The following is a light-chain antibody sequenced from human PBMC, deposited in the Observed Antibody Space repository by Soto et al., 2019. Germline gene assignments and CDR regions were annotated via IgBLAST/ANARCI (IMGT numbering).Light chain of an antibody. J-gene: IGLJ1*01. Sequence: QSALTQPPSASGSPGQSVTISCTGTSRDVGGYNYVSWYQQHPDKVPKLMIYEVNKRPSGVPDRFSGSKSGNTASLTVSGLQAEDEADYYCTSYAGGNNVFGTGTKVTVL. CDR3: TSYAGGNNV. CDR1: SRDVGGYNY. V-gene: IGLV2-8*01. CDR2: EVN.